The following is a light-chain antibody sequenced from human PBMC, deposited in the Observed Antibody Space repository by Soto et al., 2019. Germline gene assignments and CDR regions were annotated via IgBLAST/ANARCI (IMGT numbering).Light chain of an antibody. CDR3: CSYAGSSTLV. J-gene: IGLJ2*01. CDR2: EVT. CDR1: SSDVGRYNL. V-gene: IGLV2-23*02. Sequence: QSALTQPASVSGSPGQSITISCTGTSSDVGRYNLVSWYQQYPGKAPKIMIYEVTNRPSGVSNRFSGSKSGNAASLTISGLPPDDEADYHCCSYAGSSTLVFGGGTKGTVL.